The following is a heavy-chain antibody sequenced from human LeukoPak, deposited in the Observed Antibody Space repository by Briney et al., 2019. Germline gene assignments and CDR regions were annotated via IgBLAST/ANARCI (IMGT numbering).Heavy chain of an antibody. CDR2: IYYSGST. D-gene: IGHD3-16*02. Sequence: SETLSLTCTVSGGSISSYYWSWIRQPPGKGLEWIGYIYYSGSTNYNPSLKSRVSISVDTSKNKYYLKLSSVTAADTAVYYCASRRSGYDYVWGSYRPRGGFDYWGQGTLVTVSS. V-gene: IGHV4-59*08. CDR3: ASRRSGYDYVWGSYRPRGGFDY. J-gene: IGHJ4*02. CDR1: GGSISSYY.